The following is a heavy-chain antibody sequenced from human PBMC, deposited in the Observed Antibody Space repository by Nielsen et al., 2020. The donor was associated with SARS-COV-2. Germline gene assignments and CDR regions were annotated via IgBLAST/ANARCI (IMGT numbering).Heavy chain of an antibody. CDR2: IFYTGNT. D-gene: IGHD5-12*01. Sequence: SETLSLTCTASGGSISGYYWSWIRQPPGKGLEWIGCIFYTGNTYYNPSFQSRVTISVDTSQNQFSLKLSSATAADTALYYCARSGYSYGPLDAFDIWGQGTVVTVSS. V-gene: IGHV4-59*01. CDR1: GGSISGYY. J-gene: IGHJ3*02. CDR3: ARSGYSYGPLDAFDI.